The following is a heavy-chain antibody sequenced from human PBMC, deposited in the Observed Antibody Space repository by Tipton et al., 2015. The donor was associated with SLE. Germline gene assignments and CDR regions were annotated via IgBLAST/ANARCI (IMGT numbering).Heavy chain of an antibody. V-gene: IGHV4-4*08. CDR1: GGSISSYY. CDR2: IYTTGTT. Sequence: GLVKPSETLSLTCTVSGGSISSYYWSWIRQPAGRGLEWIGHIYTTGTTMYGPSLKSRVSISIDTSKSQFFLNLRSVTAADTAVYYCARIGGYGSGTFYPDFWGQGTLVSISS. CDR3: ARIGGYGSGTFYPDF. D-gene: IGHD3-10*01. J-gene: IGHJ4*02.